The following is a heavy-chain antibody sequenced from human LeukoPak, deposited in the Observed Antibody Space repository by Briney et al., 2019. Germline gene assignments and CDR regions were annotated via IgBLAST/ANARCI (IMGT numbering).Heavy chain of an antibody. Sequence: GGSLRLSCAASGFSFSRYWTSWVRQAPVKGLEWVANIKPDGSEIYYVDSVKGRFTISRDNAKNAVYLHMNSLRAEDTAVYYCAKGVGYCSGGSCQQFDYWGQGTLVTVSS. V-gene: IGHV3-7*03. CDR1: GFSFSRYW. D-gene: IGHD2-15*01. CDR2: IKPDGSEI. CDR3: AKGVGYCSGGSCQQFDY. J-gene: IGHJ4*02.